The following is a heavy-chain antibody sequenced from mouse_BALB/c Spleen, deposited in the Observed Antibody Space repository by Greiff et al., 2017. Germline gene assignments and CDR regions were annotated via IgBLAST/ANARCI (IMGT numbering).Heavy chain of an antibody. CDR3: ARHYYGSKDY. Sequence: VQLQQSGAELVRPGTSVKVSCKASGYAFTNYLIEWVKQRPGQGLEWIGYINPYNDGTKYNEKFKGKATLTSDKSSSTAYMELSSLTSEDSAVYYCARHYYGSKDYWGQGTTLTVSS. V-gene: IGHV1-54*01. D-gene: IGHD1-1*01. J-gene: IGHJ2*01. CDR2: INPYNDGT. CDR1: GYAFTNYL.